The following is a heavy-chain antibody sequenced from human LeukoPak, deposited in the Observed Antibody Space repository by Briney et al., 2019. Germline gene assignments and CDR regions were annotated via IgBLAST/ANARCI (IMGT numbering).Heavy chain of an antibody. Sequence: SETLSLTCAVYGGSFSGYYWSWIRQPPGKGLEWIGEINHSGSTNYNPSLKSRVTISVDTSKNQFSPKLSSVTAADTAVYYCAGDSSGYYINYWGQGTLVTVSS. J-gene: IGHJ4*02. CDR2: INHSGST. D-gene: IGHD3-22*01. V-gene: IGHV4-34*01. CDR3: AGDSSGYYINY. CDR1: GGSFSGYY.